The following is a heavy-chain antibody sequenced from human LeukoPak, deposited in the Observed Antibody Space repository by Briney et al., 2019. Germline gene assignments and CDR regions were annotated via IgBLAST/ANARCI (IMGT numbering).Heavy chain of an antibody. D-gene: IGHD3-9*01. CDR3: ARDIPYYDILTGYSDAFDI. CDR2: ISAYNGNT. Sequence: ASVKVSCKASGYTFTSYGISWVRQAPGQGLEWMGWISAYNGNTNYAQKLQGRVTMTTDTSTSTAYMELRSLRSDDTAVYYCARDIPYYDILTGYSDAFDIWGQGTMVTVSS. V-gene: IGHV1-18*01. CDR1: GYTFTSYG. J-gene: IGHJ3*02.